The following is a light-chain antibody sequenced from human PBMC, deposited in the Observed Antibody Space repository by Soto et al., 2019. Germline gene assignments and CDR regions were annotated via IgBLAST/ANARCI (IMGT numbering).Light chain of an antibody. CDR3: QQYYSTPYT. V-gene: IGKV4-1*01. CDR2: WAS. J-gene: IGKJ2*01. Sequence: DIVMTQSPDSLPVSLGERATINCKSSQSVLYSSNNANYLAWYQQKPGQPPKLLIYWASTRESGVPDRFSGSGSGTDFTLTISRLQAEDVAVYYCQQYYSTPYTFGQGTKLEIK. CDR1: QSVLYSSNNANY.